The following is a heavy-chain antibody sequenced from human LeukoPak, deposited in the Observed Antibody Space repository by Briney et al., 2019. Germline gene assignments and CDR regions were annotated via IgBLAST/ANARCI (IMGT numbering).Heavy chain of an antibody. V-gene: IGHV4-34*01. CDR3: ARYKVDTAMVIDY. J-gene: IGHJ4*02. CDR2: IYYSGST. Sequence: SETLSLTCAVYGGSFSDYYWGWIRQPPGKGREWIGSIYYSGSTYYNPSLKSRVTISVNTSKNQFSLKLSSVTAADTAVYYCARYKVDTAMVIDYWGQGTLVTVSS. CDR1: GGSFSDYY. D-gene: IGHD5-18*01.